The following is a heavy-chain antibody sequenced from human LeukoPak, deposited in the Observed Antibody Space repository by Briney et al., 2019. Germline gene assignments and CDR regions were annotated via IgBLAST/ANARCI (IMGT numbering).Heavy chain of an antibody. CDR1: GYSFTSYW. CDR3: ARLLWGSVYCSSTSCHPLDY. CDR2: IYPGDSDT. J-gene: IGHJ4*02. D-gene: IGHD2-2*01. V-gene: IGHV5-51*01. Sequence: GESLKISCKGSGYSFTSYWIGWVRQMPGKGLEWMGIIYPGDSDTRYSPSFQGQVTISADKSISTAYLQWSSLKASDTAMYYCARLLWGSVYCSSTSCHPLDYWGQGTLVTVSS.